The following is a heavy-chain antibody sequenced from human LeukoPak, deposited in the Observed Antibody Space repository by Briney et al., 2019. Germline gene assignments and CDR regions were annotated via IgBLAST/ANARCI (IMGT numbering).Heavy chain of an antibody. CDR3: AKVAGDCWSGRRDYYYYYLDV. Sequence: GGSLRLSCAASGFTFSSYAMSWVRQAPGKGLEWVSAISGGAGSTYYADSVKGRFTISRDNSKNTLHLQMNSLRAEDTAVYYCAKVAGDCWSGRRDYYYYYLDVWGKGTTVTVSS. D-gene: IGHD3-3*01. CDR1: GFTFSSYA. CDR2: ISGGAGST. J-gene: IGHJ6*03. V-gene: IGHV3-23*01.